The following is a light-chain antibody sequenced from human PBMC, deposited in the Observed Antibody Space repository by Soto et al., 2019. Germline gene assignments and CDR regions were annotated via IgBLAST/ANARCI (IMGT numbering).Light chain of an antibody. CDR1: QYIGRN. CDR3: EQYNNWTIT. V-gene: IGKV3-15*01. CDR2: GAS. Sequence: EIVLTQSPGTLSFSRGEPATLSCRASQYIGRNLAWYQQKPGQAPGLLIYGASTRATGIPARSSVFVSGTEVTLTISRLKSEDGAVYYCEQYNNWTITFGQGTRLEIK. J-gene: IGKJ5*01.